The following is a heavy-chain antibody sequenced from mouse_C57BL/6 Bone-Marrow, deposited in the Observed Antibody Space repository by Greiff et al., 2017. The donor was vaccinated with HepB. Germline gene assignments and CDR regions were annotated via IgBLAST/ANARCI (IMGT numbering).Heavy chain of an antibody. J-gene: IGHJ2*01. Sequence: QVQLQQPGAELVKPGASVKLSCKASGYTFTSYWIQWVKQRPGQGLEWIGEIDPSDSYTNYNQKFKGKATLTVDTSSSTAYMQLSSLTSEDSAVYYCAAGTTVVAPFDYWGQGTTLTGSS. D-gene: IGHD1-1*01. V-gene: IGHV1-50*01. CDR1: GYTFTSYW. CDR2: IDPSDSYT. CDR3: AAGTTVVAPFDY.